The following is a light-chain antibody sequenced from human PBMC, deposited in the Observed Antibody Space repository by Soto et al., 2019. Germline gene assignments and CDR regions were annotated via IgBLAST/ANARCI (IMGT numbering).Light chain of an antibody. J-gene: IGLJ1*01. CDR1: SSNIGAGYD. CDR2: ANT. CDR3: QSYDSSLSGSGV. V-gene: IGLV1-40*01. Sequence: QSVLTQPPSVSGAPGQRVTISCTGSSSNIGAGYDVHWYQQLPGTAPKLLIYANTNRPSGVPDRVSGSQSGTSASLAITGLQAEDEADYYCQSYDSSLSGSGVFGTGTKLTVL.